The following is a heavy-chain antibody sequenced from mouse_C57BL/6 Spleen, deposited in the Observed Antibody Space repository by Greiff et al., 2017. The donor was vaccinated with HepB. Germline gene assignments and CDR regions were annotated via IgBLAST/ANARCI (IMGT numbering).Heavy chain of an antibody. D-gene: IGHD3-2*02. Sequence: VMLVESGPGLVQPSQSLSITCTVSGFSFTSYGVHWVRQSPGKGLEWLGVIWSGGSTDYNAAFISSLSISKDNSKSQVFFKMNSLQADDTAIYYCARNQAGTGFAYWGQGTLVTVSA. CDR2: IWSGGST. CDR1: GFSFTSYG. V-gene: IGHV2-2*01. J-gene: IGHJ3*01. CDR3: ARNQAGTGFAY.